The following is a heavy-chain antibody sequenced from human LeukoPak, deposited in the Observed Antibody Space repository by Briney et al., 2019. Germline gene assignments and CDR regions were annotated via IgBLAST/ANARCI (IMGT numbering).Heavy chain of an antibody. V-gene: IGHV4-39*01. CDR2: VDYSGTT. J-gene: IGHJ4*02. Sequence: PSETLSLTCTVSGGSISSSPYYWGWIRQPPGKGLGWIGSVDYSGTTYYNPSLKSRVTISADTSKNQFSLNLASVTAADTTVYYCARLNPVGQDCTGANCYTLYFFDYWGQGSLVTVSS. CDR1: GGSISSSPYY. D-gene: IGHD2-15*01. CDR3: ARLNPVGQDCTGANCYTLYFFDY.